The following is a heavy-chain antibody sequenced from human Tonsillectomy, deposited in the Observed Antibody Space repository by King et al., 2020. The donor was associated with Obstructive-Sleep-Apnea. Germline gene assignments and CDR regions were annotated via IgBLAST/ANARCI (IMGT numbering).Heavy chain of an antibody. CDR3: ARDFHYSAH. Sequence: VQLVESGGGLVQPGGSLRLSCAASGFTFSSYSMNWVRQAPGKGLEWVSYISSSSSTIYYADSVKGRFTISRDNAKNSLYLQMNSLRAEDTAVYYCARDFHYSAHWGQGTLVTVSS. J-gene: IGHJ4*02. V-gene: IGHV3-48*04. D-gene: IGHD4-11*01. CDR1: GFTFSSYS. CDR2: ISSSSSTI.